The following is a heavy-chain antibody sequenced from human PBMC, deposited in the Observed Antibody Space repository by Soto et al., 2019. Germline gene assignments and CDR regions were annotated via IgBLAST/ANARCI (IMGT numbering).Heavy chain of an antibody. Sequence: QVQLQESGPGLVKPSQTLSLTCTVSGGSISSGDYYWSWIRQPPGKGLEWIGYIYYSGSTYYNPYLMSRVAISVDTSKNQFYLKLSSVTAADTAVYYCATVLRGVPSRYYYGMDVWGQGTTVPVSS. CDR2: IYYSGST. CDR3: ATVLRGVPSRYYYGMDV. V-gene: IGHV4-30-4*01. J-gene: IGHJ6*02. D-gene: IGHD3-10*01. CDR1: GGSISSGDYY.